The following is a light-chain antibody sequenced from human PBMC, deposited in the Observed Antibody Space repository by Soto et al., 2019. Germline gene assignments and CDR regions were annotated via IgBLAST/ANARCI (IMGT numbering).Light chain of an antibody. J-gene: IGKJ2*01. CDR1: QSISSW. V-gene: IGKV1-5*01. CDR2: DAS. Sequence: DIQMTQSPSTLSASVGDRVTITCRASQSISSWLAWYQQKPGKAPKVLIYDASSLESGVPSRFSGSGSGTEFTLTISSLQPDDFVTYYCQQYNSYSRTFGQGTKLEIK. CDR3: QQYNSYSRT.